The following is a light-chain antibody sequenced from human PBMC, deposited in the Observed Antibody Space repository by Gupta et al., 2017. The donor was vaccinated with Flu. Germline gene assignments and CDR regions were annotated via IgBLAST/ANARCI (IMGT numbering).Light chain of an antibody. CDR1: TSDIGGCDN. J-gene: IGLJ2*01. CDR2: YVT. V-gene: IGLV2-14*04. Sequence: ITICCTGTTSDIGGCDNVSWYHQHQARAPHLMIFYVTNRPSGVSPRFSASKSGDTASSLTAGLQAEEEADDYYSSSKNTYTLFLFGGGTKLTV. CDR3: SSSKNTYTLFL.